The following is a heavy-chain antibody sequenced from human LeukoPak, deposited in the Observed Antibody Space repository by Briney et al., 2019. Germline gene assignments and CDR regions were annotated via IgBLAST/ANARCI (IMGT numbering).Heavy chain of an antibody. V-gene: IGHV1-69*13. D-gene: IGHD1-7*01. CDR2: IIPIFGTA. J-gene: IGHJ4*02. CDR1: GYTFTSYG. Sequence: GASVKVSCKASGYTFTSYGISWVRQAPGQGLEWMGGIIPIFGTANYAQKFQGRVTITADESTSTAYMELSSLRSEDTAVYYCARDRVYNWNYGGSTDWGQGTLVTVSS. CDR3: ARDRVYNWNYGGSTD.